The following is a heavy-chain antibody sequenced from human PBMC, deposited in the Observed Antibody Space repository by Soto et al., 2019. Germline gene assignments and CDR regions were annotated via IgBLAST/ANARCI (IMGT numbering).Heavy chain of an antibody. CDR3: ARRGEVTSNYYYHMDA. CDR1: GGSFSSGLYS. V-gene: IGHV4-39*01. Sequence: QPQLQESGPGLVKPSETLSLTCTVSGGSFSSGLYSWAWIRQPPGKGLEWVGSIYYGGDTYYNPSLRSRVPMSVDRSKNQFSLRVSSVTAADTAVYHCARRGEVTSNYYYHMDAWGNGPTVIVSS. D-gene: IGHD4-17*01. J-gene: IGHJ6*03. CDR2: IYYGGDT.